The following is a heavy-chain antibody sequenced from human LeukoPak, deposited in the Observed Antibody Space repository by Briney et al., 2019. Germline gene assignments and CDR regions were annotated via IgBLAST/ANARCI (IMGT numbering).Heavy chain of an antibody. CDR1: GFTFSTYA. D-gene: IGHD3-22*01. V-gene: IGHV3-23*01. J-gene: IGHJ4*02. CDR2: ISGAGGRT. Sequence: PGGSLRLSCAASGFTFSTYAMTWVRQALGKGLEWVSDISGAGGRTYYVDSVKGRFTISRDNSKNTVDLLMNSLRAEDTAIYYCARDVPYYYDSSGYYSPFDCWGQGTLVTVSS. CDR3: ARDVPYYYDSSGYYSPFDC.